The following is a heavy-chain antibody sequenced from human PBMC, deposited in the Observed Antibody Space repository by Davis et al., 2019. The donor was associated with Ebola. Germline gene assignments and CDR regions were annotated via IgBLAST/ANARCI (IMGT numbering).Heavy chain of an antibody. CDR1: GFTLSDYW. V-gene: IGHV3-74*01. Sequence: GESLKIPCAASGFTLSDYWVHWVRQAPGKGLVWVSRVNEDGSTTNYADSVRGRFTISRDNAKNTVYLQMNSLKTEDTAVYYCVRSRDYVGSLDIWGHGTLVTVSS. J-gene: IGHJ3*02. D-gene: IGHD3-16*01. CDR3: VRSRDYVGSLDI. CDR2: VNEDGSTT.